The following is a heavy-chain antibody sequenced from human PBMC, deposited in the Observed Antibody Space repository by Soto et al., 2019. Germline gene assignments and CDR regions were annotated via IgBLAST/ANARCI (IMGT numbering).Heavy chain of an antibody. CDR1: GYTFSSYG. J-gene: IGHJ6*02. D-gene: IGHD2-15*01. V-gene: IGHV1-18*04. Sequence: QGQLVQSGGEVTQPGASVKVSCNSSGYTFSSYGISWVRQAPGQGLEWMGWISPYSGHTKEAPKVQGRITLTTETSTGTAYMELRSLASDDTAVYYCARDQGARMQPGIIDPSDMDVWGQGTTVTVSS. CDR2: ISPYSGHT. CDR3: ARDQGARMQPGIIDPSDMDV.